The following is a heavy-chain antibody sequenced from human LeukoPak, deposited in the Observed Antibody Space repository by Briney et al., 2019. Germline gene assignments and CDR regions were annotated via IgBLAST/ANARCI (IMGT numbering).Heavy chain of an antibody. CDR1: GYTFTSYD. D-gene: IGHD2-2*01. CDR3: AREAKYCKSTSCYLGGGNYYYMDV. J-gene: IGHJ6*03. V-gene: IGHV1-8*01. Sequence: EASVKVSCKASGYTFTSYDINWVRQATGQGLEWMGWMNPNSGNTGYAQKFQGRVTMARNTSISTAYMELSSLRSEDTAVYYCAREAKYCKSTSCYLGGGNYYYMDVWGKGTTVTVSS. CDR2: MNPNSGNT.